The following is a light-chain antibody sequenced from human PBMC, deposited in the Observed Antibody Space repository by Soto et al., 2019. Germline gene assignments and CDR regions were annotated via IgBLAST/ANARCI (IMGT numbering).Light chain of an antibody. J-gene: IGLJ1*01. CDR1: SSVVGAYNF. V-gene: IGLV2-14*01. CDR2: DVN. Sequence: QSALTQPASVSGSPGQSISISCTGTSSVVGAYNFVSWYQQHPDKAPKLVIFDVNNRPSGVSNRFSGSKSGNTASLTISGLRADEEADYYCTSYTSISTYVFGTGTKLTVL. CDR3: TSYTSISTYV.